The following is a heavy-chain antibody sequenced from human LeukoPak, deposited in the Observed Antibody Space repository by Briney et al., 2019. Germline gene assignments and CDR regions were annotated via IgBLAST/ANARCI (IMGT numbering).Heavy chain of an antibody. CDR3: ARGDDYGDNEVHFQH. CDR2: INPNSGGT. D-gene: IGHD4-17*01. Sequence: GASVKVSCKASGYTFTGYYMHWVRQAPGQGLEWMGWINPNSGGTNYAQKLQGRVTMTTDTSTSTAYMELRSLRSDDTAVYYCARGDDYGDNEVHFQHWGQGTLVTVSS. V-gene: IGHV1-2*02. J-gene: IGHJ1*01. CDR1: GYTFTGYY.